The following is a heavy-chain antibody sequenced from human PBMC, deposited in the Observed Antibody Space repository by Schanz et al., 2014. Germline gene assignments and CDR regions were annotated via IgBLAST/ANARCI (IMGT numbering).Heavy chain of an antibody. CDR1: GYTLSAYS. J-gene: IGHJ5*02. CDR2: ISAYNGHT. CDR3: ARGPLGTSP. Sequence: QVQLVQSGTQVKKPGASVKVSCKASGYTLSAYSLHWVRQAPGQGLEWMGWISAYNGHTDYAQKLQGRVTLTTDTSTSTAYMELRNLRSEDTAVYYCARGPLGTSPWGQGTLVTVSS. V-gene: IGHV1-18*01. D-gene: IGHD5-12*01.